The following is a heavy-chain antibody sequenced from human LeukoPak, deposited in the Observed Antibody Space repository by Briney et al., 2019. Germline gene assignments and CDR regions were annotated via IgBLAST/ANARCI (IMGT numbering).Heavy chain of an antibody. J-gene: IGHJ4*02. Sequence: PSETLSLTCAVYGGFFSGYHWSWIRQPPGKGLEWIGEINHSGSTNYNPSLKSRVTISVDTSKNQFSLKLSSVTAADTAVYYCARGSSGGDDYWGQGTLVTVSS. D-gene: IGHD2-15*01. CDR2: INHSGST. V-gene: IGHV4-34*01. CDR3: ARGSSGGDDY. CDR1: GGFFSGYH.